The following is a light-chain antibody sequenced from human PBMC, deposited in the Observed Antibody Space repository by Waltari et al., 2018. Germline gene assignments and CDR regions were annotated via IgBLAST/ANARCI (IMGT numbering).Light chain of an antibody. CDR1: QSILFSSYNKSF. V-gene: IGKV4-1*01. CDR2: WAS. J-gene: IGKJ2*01. Sequence: DIVMTQSPDSLAVSLGERPTINCKSSQSILFSSYNKSFLNWYQQRPGQPPRLLLYWASTRASGVPDRISGSGSGTDFTLTISGLQTEDVAIYYCQQFYHAPQTFGQGTKVEIK. CDR3: QQFYHAPQT.